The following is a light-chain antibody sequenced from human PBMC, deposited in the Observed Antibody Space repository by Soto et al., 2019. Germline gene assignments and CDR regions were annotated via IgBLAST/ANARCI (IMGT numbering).Light chain of an antibody. CDR2: KAS. V-gene: IGKV1-5*03. Sequence: DIQMTQSPSTLSASVGDRVTITCRASQSINTWLAWYRQKPGKAPNLLIYKASSLESGVPSRFSGSGSGTEFTLTISSLQPDDFATYYCQQYNTYPWTFGQGTKVDI. CDR1: QSINTW. CDR3: QQYNTYPWT. J-gene: IGKJ1*01.